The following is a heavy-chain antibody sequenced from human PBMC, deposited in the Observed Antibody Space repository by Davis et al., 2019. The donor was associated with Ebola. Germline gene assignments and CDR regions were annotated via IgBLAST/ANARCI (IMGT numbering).Heavy chain of an antibody. J-gene: IGHJ4*02. D-gene: IGHD3-16*02. CDR3: AREDRVPLGGLIVPLYDH. Sequence: SETLSLTCTVSGGSVSSGSYYWSWIRQPPGKGLEWIGYIYYSGSNFYSPSLESRVTISVDTSKNQFSLRLSSVTAADTAVYYCAREDRVPLGGLIVPLYDHWGQGTQVIVSS. CDR2: IYYSGSN. CDR1: GGSVSSGSYY. V-gene: IGHV4-61*01.